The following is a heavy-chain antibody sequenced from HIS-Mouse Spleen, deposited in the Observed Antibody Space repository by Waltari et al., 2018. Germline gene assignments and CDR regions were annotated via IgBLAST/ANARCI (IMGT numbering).Heavy chain of an antibody. CDR3: AREIPYSSSWYDWYFDL. J-gene: IGHJ2*01. Sequence: QLQLQESGPGLVKPSETLSLTCNVSGGSISSSSYHWAWIRQPPGKGLEWIGSIYYSGSTYYNPSLKSRVTISVDTSKNQFSLKLSSVTAADTAVYYCAREIPYSSSWYDWYFDLWGRGTLVTVSS. D-gene: IGHD6-13*01. CDR1: GGSISSSSYH. CDR2: IYYSGST. V-gene: IGHV4-39*07.